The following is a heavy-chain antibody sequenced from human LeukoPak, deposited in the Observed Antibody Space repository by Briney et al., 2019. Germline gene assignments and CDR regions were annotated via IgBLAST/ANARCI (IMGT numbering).Heavy chain of an antibody. J-gene: IGHJ3*02. V-gene: IGHV3-53*05. CDR2: IYSGGST. CDR1: GFTVSSNY. Sequence: PGGSLRLSCAASGFTVSSNYMSWVRQAPGKGLEWVSVIYSGGSTYYADSVKGRFTISRDNSKNTLYLQMNSLRSDDTAVYYCARAGSRSAFDIWGQGTMVTVSS. CDR3: ARAGSRSAFDI. D-gene: IGHD2-2*01.